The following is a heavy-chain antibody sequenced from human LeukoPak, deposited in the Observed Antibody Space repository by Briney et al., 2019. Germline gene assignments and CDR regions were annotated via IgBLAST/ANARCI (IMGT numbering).Heavy chain of an antibody. Sequence: ASVKVSCTASGYTFPNYYIHWVRQAPGQGLEWMGKINPSGGSTSYARKFQGRVTMTRDTSTSTVYIDLSSLRSEDTAVYYCARDGAYFWSSYYNWFDPWGRGTLVTVSS. CDR3: ARDGAYFWSSYYNWFDP. J-gene: IGHJ5*02. CDR1: GYTFPNYY. D-gene: IGHD3-3*01. CDR2: INPSGGST. V-gene: IGHV1-46*01.